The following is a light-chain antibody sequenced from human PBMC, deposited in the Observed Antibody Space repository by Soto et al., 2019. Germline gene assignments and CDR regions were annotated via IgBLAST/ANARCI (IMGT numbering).Light chain of an antibody. J-gene: IGKJ1*01. CDR2: GAS. CDR3: QQYGSSPWT. CDR1: QSVSSNY. V-gene: IGKV3-20*01. Sequence: EIVLTQSPGTLSLSPGERATLSCRASQSVSSNYLAWYQQKPGQAPRLLIYGASSRATGIPDRFSGSGSGTDFTPASSRLEPEDLAEYYCQQYGSSPWTFGRGTTVEI.